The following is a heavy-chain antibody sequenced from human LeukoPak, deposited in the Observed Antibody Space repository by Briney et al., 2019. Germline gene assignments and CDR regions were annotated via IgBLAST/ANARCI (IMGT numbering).Heavy chain of an antibody. J-gene: IGHJ4*02. D-gene: IGHD1-14*01. V-gene: IGHV4-39*07. CDR1: GGSISDTRYH. CDR2: IYYDGRS. Sequence: SETLSLICNVSGGSISDTRYHWGWLRQPPGKGLEWIGSIYYDGRSYYYPSPKSRATISLDTSKNQFSLRLTSMTAADTAVYYCTRDVAGTPADYWGQGTLVTVSS. CDR3: TRDVAGTPADY.